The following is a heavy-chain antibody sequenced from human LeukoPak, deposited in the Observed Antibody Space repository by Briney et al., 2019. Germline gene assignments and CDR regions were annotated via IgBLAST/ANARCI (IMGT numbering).Heavy chain of an antibody. CDR3: ARTGYSSGWYRTHNWFDP. Sequence: KISCKGSGYSFTSYWISWVRQAPGQGLEWMGGIIPIFGTANYAQKFQGRVTITADESTSTAYMELSSLRSEDTAVYYCARTGYSSGWYRTHNWFDPWGQGTLVTVSS. J-gene: IGHJ5*02. D-gene: IGHD6-19*01. CDR1: GYSFTSYW. CDR2: IIPIFGTA. V-gene: IGHV1-69*01.